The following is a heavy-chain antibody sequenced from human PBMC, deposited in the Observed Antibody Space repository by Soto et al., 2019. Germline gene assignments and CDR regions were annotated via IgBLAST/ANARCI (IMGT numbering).Heavy chain of an antibody. Sequence: SCEASGYSFCNAWVTGVRQSRLEVLEWVGRIMSKTDGGTTDYASPVKGRFIISRDDSKNTLYLQLNSLKTEDSAIYYCTTDRMTTISQPDFYGMDVWGQGTTVTVSS. J-gene: IGHJ6*02. CDR1: GYSFCNAW. CDR3: TTDRMTTISQPDFYGMDV. D-gene: IGHD3-3*01. CDR2: IMSKTDGGTT. V-gene: IGHV3-15*01.